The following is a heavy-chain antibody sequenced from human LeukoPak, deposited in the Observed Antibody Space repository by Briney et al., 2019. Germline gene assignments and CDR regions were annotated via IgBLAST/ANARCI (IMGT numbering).Heavy chain of an antibody. CDR3: AKRGPYYYGSGSYYKGAQYYFDS. J-gene: IGHJ4*02. CDR2: INHSGSI. CDR1: GGSFIAYY. Sequence: SETLSLTCAVYGGSFIAYYWTWIRQPPGKGREGIGEINHSGSINYNPSLKSRVTISVDTSKNHFSLKLSSVTAADTAVYYCAKRGPYYYGSGSYYKGAQYYFDSWGQGPLVTVSS. V-gene: IGHV4-34*01. D-gene: IGHD3-10*01.